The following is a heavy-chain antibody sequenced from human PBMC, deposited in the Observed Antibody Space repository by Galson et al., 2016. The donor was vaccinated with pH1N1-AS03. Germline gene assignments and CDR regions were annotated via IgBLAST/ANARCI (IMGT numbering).Heavy chain of an antibody. Sequence: SLRLSCADSGSTFSLKSMNWVRQAPGKGLEWISSISSSSSHIYYADSVKGRFTISRDNAKNSLYLQMNSLRDEDTAVYYCARDLSGEGSPVGYAMAGWGPGTTVTVSS. CDR3: ARDLSGEGSPVGYAMAG. CDR1: GSTFSLKS. D-gene: IGHD1-26*01. J-gene: IGHJ6*02. V-gene: IGHV3-21*01. CDR2: ISSSSSHI.